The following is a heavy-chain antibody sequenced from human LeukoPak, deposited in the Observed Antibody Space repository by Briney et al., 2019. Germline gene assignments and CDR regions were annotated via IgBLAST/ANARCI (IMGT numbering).Heavy chain of an antibody. CDR2: ISSSSSYI. V-gene: IGHV3-21*01. CDR1: GFTFASYG. CDR3: ARGKWFDP. J-gene: IGHJ5*02. Sequence: GGSLRLSCAASGFTFASYGMSWVRQAPGKGLEWVSSISSSSSYIYYADSVKGRFTISRDNAKNSLYLQMNSLRAEDTAVYYCARGKWFDPWGQGTLVTVSS.